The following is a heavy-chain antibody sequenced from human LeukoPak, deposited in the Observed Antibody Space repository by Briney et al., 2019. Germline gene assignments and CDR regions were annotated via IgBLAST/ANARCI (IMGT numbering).Heavy chain of an antibody. V-gene: IGHV3-74*01. D-gene: IGHD3-9*01. J-gene: IGHJ4*02. CDR2: IKTDGSTT. Sequence: GGSLRLSCAVSGFTFSSYWMHWVRQAPGKGLVWVSHIKTDGSTTAYADSVKGRFTISRDNSKNTLYLQMNSLRAEDTAVYYCAKDPDILTGYSHAYFDYWGQGTLVTVSS. CDR3: AKDPDILTGYSHAYFDY. CDR1: GFTFSSYW.